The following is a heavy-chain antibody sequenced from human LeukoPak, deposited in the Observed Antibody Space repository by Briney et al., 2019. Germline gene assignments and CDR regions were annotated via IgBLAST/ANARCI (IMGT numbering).Heavy chain of an antibody. CDR3: AREEAGCTNGVCYTGFDY. V-gene: IGHV4-38-2*02. D-gene: IGHD2-8*01. CDR2: IYHSGST. Sequence: SSETLSLTCTVSGYSISSGYYWGWIRQPPGKGLEWIGSIYHSGSTYYNPSLKSRVTISVDTSKNQFSLKLSSVTAADTAVYYCAREEAGCTNGVCYTGFDYWGQGTLVTVSS. CDR1: GYSISSGYY. J-gene: IGHJ4*02.